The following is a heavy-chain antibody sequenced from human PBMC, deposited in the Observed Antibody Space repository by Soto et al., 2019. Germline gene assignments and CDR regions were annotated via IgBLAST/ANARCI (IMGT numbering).Heavy chain of an antibody. D-gene: IGHD2-2*01. V-gene: IGHV3-23*01. Sequence: PGGSLRLSCAASGFTFSSYAMSWVRQAPGKGLEWVSAISGSGGSTYYADSVKGRFTISRDNSKNTLYLQMNSLRAEDTAVYYCAKDLPIVVVPAAMIAGNYYYGMDVSGQGTTVTVSS. CDR3: AKDLPIVVVPAAMIAGNYYYGMDV. CDR2: ISGSGGST. CDR1: GFTFSSYA. J-gene: IGHJ6*02.